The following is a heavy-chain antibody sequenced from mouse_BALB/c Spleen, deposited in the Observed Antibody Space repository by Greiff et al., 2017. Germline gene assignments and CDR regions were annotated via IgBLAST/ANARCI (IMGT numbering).Heavy chain of an antibody. CDR1: GFTFSDYY. D-gene: IGHD2-14*01. CDR2: ISDGGSYT. CDR3: ARDGSYYRYDRSSYFDY. Sequence: EVKLMESGGGLVKPGGSLKLSCAASGFTFSDYYMYWVRQTPEKRLEWVATISDGGSYTYYPDSVKGRFTISRDNAKNNLYLQMSSLKSEDTAMYYCARDGSYYRYDRSSYFDYWGQGTTLTVSS. J-gene: IGHJ2*01. V-gene: IGHV5-4*02.